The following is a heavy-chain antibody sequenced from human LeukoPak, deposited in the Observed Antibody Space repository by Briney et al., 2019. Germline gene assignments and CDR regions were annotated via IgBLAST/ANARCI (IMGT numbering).Heavy chain of an antibody. D-gene: IGHD6-19*01. CDR2: IGSSGTTI. CDR3: ALLAVASDFDY. CDR1: GFPFSIYE. Sequence: PGGSLRLSCAVSGFPFSIYEMNWVRQAPGKGLGWVSNIGSSGTTIYYADSVKGRFSISRDNAKSSLYLQMNSLRVEDTAVYYCALLAVASDFDYWGQGALVTVSS. J-gene: IGHJ4*02. V-gene: IGHV3-48*03.